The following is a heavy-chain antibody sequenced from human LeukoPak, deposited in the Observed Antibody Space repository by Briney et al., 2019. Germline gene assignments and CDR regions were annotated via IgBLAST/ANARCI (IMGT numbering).Heavy chain of an antibody. CDR3: ARQGRIAARRVESGYPNSDL. CDR1: GGSISSSSYY. Sequence: PSETLSLTCTVSGGSISSSSYYWGWIRQPPGKGLEWIGSIYYSGSTYYNPSLKSRVTISVDTSKNQFSLKLSSVTAADAAVYYCARQGRIAARRVESGYPNSDLWGQGTLVTVSS. CDR2: IYYSGST. D-gene: IGHD6-6*01. V-gene: IGHV4-39*01. J-gene: IGHJ4*02.